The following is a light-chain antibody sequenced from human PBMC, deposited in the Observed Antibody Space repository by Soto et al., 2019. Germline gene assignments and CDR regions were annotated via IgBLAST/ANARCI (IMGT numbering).Light chain of an antibody. V-gene: IGKV1-39*01. J-gene: IGKJ2*01. CDR1: QSISSY. CDR3: QQSYSTPPS. CDR2: AAS. Sequence: DIQMTQSPSSLSASVGDRVTITCRASQSISSYLNWYQQKPGKAPKLLIYAASSLQSGVPSRFSGSGSGTDFTLNISSLQPEDFATYYCQQSYSTPPSFGQGTELEIK.